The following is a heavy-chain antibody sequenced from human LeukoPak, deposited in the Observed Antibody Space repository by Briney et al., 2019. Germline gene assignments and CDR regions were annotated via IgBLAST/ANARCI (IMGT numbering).Heavy chain of an antibody. CDR2: IKQDGSEK. Sequence: PGGSLRLSCAASGFTFSDYWMSWVRQAPGKGLEWVANIKQDGSEKYYVDSVKGRFTISRDNAKDSLYLQMNSLRAEDTAVYYCVRDPRIEWLRLWASDAFDIWGQGTMVTVSS. V-gene: IGHV3-7*01. CDR1: GFTFSDYW. J-gene: IGHJ3*02. D-gene: IGHD5-12*01. CDR3: VRDPRIEWLRLWASDAFDI.